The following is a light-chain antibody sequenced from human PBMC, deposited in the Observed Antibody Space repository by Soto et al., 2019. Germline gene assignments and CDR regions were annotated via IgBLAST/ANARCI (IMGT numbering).Light chain of an antibody. CDR2: GAS. CDR1: QSVTSTF. J-gene: IGKJ3*01. CDR3: QVYGRS. V-gene: IGKV3-20*01. Sequence: EIVLTQSPATLSLSPGERATLSCRASQSVTSTFFTWYQQRPGQAPRLLIYGASNSATGIPDRFSGSGSGTDFTLTISRLEPEDFAVYYCQVYGRSFGPGTTVDLK.